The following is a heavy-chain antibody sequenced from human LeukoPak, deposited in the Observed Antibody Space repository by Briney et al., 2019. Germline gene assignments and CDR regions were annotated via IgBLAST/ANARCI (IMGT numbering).Heavy chain of an antibody. CDR2: IIPIFGTA. Sequence: SVKVSCKASGGTFSSYAISWVRQAPGQGLEWMGGIIPIFGTANYAQKFQGRVTITADGSTSTAYMELSSLRSEDTAVYYCARHLDIVATSVTYYYYYGMDVWGQGTTVTVSS. D-gene: IGHD5-12*01. CDR1: GGTFSSYA. CDR3: ARHLDIVATSVTYYYYYGMDV. V-gene: IGHV1-69*13. J-gene: IGHJ6*02.